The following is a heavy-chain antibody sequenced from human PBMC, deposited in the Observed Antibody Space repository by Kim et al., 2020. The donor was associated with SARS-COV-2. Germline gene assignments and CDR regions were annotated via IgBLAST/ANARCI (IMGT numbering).Heavy chain of an antibody. J-gene: IGHJ4*02. CDR1: GFNFGEYA. Sequence: GGSLRLSCATSGFNFGEYAINWVRQAPGKGLEWVGFIRGKSYGRTADYAASVKGRFFISRDYSKGTAYLQLTSLKSEDTAVYFCTRSTHLRIFGEAFGFDYWGQGTLVTVSP. V-gene: IGHV3-49*04. D-gene: IGHD3-3*01. CDR2: IRGKSYGRTA. CDR3: TRSTHLRIFGEAFGFDY.